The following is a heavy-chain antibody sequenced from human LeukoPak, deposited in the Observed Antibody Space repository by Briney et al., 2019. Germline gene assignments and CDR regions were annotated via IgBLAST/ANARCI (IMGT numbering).Heavy chain of an antibody. CDR3: ARDRSYYFDY. Sequence: EASVKVSCKASGGTFSSYAISWVRQAPGQGLEWMGWISAYNSNTNYAQKLQGRVTMTTDTSTSTAYMELRSLRSDDTAVYYCARDRSYYFDYWGQGTLVTVSS. CDR1: GGTFSSYA. V-gene: IGHV1-18*01. D-gene: IGHD1-26*01. CDR2: ISAYNSNT. J-gene: IGHJ4*02.